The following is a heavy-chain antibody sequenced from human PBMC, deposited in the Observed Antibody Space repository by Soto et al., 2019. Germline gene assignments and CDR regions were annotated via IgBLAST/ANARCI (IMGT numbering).Heavy chain of an antibody. CDR2: IRDRAYSYAT. V-gene: IGHV3-73*01. Sequence: EVLLVESGGGLVQPLGSLKLSCAASGFVFKDSSIHWVRQASGKGLEWVGRIRDRAYSYATAYAASVAGRFTISRDDSTNTAYLQMNSLETEDTAIYYCTRLISAAQDYWGQGTQVTVSS. J-gene: IGHJ4*02. CDR3: TRLISAAQDY. CDR1: GFVFKDSS. D-gene: IGHD3-16*02.